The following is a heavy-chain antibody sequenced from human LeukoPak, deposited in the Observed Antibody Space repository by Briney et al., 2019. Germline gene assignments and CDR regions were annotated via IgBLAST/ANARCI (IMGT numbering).Heavy chain of an antibody. CDR2: ISGSGGST. D-gene: IGHD4-11*01. CDR3: AKVEGYSNYFEFDY. V-gene: IGHV3-23*01. J-gene: IGHJ4*02. CDR1: GFTFSSYA. Sequence: PGGSLRLSCAASGFTFSSYAMSWVRQAPGKGLEWVSAISGSGGSTYYADSVKGRFTISRDNSKNTLYLQMNSLRAEDTPVYYCAKVEGYSNYFEFDYWGQGTLVTVSS.